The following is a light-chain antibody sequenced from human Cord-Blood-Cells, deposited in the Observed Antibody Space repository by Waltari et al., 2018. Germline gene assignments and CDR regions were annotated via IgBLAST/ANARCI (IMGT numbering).Light chain of an antibody. CDR1: SSDVGSYNL. CDR3: CSYAGSSTVV. V-gene: IGLV2-23*02. Sequence: SALTQPASVSGSPGQSITIPCTGTSSDVGSYNLVSWYQQHPGKAPKLMIYEFSKRPSGVSNRFSGSKSGNTASLTISGLQAEDEADYYCCSYAGSSTVVFGGGTKLTVL. J-gene: IGLJ2*01. CDR2: EFS.